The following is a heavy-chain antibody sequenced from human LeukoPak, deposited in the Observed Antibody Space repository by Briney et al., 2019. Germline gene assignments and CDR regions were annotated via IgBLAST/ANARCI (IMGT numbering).Heavy chain of an antibody. CDR2: ISSSGSTI. D-gene: IGHD3-22*01. CDR1: GFTFSDYY. V-gene: IGHV3-11*01. Sequence: GGSLRLSCAASGFTFSDYYMSWIRQAPGKGLEWVSYISSSGSTIYYADSVKGRFTISRDNAKNSLYLRMNSLRAEDTAVYYCASIPSSGYYYGSAFDIWGQGTMVTVSS. J-gene: IGHJ3*02. CDR3: ASIPSSGYYYGSAFDI.